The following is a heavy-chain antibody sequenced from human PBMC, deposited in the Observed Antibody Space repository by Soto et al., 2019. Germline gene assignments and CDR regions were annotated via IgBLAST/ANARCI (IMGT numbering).Heavy chain of an antibody. CDR2: IIPIFGTA. J-gene: IGHJ3*02. CDR3: AGSGVAVAGTPILDSFDI. V-gene: IGHV1-69*01. D-gene: IGHD6-19*01. CDR1: GGTFSSYA. Sequence: QVQLVQYGAEVKKPGSSVKVSCKASGGTFSSYAISWVRQAPGQGLEWMGGIIPIFGTANYAQKFQGRVTITADESTSTAYMELSRLRSEDTAVYYCAGSGVAVAGTPILDSFDIWGQGTMVTVSS.